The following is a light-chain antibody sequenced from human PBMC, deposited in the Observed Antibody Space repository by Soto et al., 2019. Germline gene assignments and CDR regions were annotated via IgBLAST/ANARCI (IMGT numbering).Light chain of an antibody. Sequence: DIQMTQSPSTLSASVGDRVTITCRASQSISSWLAWYQQKPGKAPKLLIYDASSLESGVPSRFSGSGSGTEFPLTISSLQPDDFATYYCQQYNSYPWTFGQGNKVEIK. V-gene: IGKV1-5*01. CDR2: DAS. CDR3: QQYNSYPWT. J-gene: IGKJ1*01. CDR1: QSISSW.